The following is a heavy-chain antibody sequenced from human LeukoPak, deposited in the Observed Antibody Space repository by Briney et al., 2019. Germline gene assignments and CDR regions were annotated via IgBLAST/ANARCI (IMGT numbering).Heavy chain of an antibody. J-gene: IGHJ4*02. V-gene: IGHV4-39*07. D-gene: IGHD3-10*01. CDR2: IYYSGST. Sequence: SETLSLTCTVSGGSISSSSYYWGWIRQPPGKGLEWIGSIYYSGSTYYNPSLKSRVTISVDTSKNQFSLKLSSVTAADTAVYYCARAYGSGSYFDYWGQGTLVTVSS. CDR1: GGSISSSSYY. CDR3: ARAYGSGSYFDY.